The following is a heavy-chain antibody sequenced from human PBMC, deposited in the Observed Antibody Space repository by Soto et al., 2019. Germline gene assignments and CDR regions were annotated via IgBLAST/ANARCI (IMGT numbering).Heavy chain of an antibody. Sequence: QVQRQESGPGLVKSSEPLSLTCRVSGGSISNYFWSWIRQPPGKGLEWIGYIFNSGSTIYSPSLKSRVTLTLDTSKNQFSLRLGSVTVADTTIYYCARGPETYYMDVWGKGTTVTVSS. CDR1: GGSISNYF. CDR3: ARGPETYYMDV. V-gene: IGHV4-59*01. CDR2: IFNSGST. J-gene: IGHJ6*03.